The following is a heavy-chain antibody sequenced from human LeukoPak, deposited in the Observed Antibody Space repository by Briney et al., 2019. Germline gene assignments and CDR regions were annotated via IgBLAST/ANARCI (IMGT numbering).Heavy chain of an antibody. V-gene: IGHV4-38-2*02. CDR1: GYSISSGYY. D-gene: IGHD3-16*02. Sequence: SETLSLTCTVSGYSISSGYYWGWIRQPPGKGLEWIGSIYHSGSTYYNPSLKSRVTISVDTSKNQFSLKLSSVTAADTAVYYCARVGFQYDYVWGSYRLATNWFDPWGQGTLVTVSS. J-gene: IGHJ5*02. CDR3: ARVGFQYDYVWGSYRLATNWFDP. CDR2: IYHSGST.